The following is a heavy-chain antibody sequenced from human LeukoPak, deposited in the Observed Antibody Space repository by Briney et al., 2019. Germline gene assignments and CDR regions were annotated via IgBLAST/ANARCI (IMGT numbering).Heavy chain of an antibody. CDR3: ARGQGYESYYYMDV. V-gene: IGHV3-7*01. J-gene: IGHJ6*03. Sequence: QTGGSLRLSCAASGFTFSTYWMTWVRQAPGKGLEWVANIKQDGSEKYYVDSVEGRFTISRDNAKNSLYLQMNNLRPEDTAVFYCARGQGYESYYYMDVWGKGTTVSVSS. CDR1: GFTFSTYW. D-gene: IGHD2-2*01. CDR2: IKQDGSEK.